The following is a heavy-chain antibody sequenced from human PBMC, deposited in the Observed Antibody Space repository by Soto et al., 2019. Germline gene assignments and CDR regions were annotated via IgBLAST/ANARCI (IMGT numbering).Heavy chain of an antibody. V-gene: IGHV1-3*01. CDR2: INAGNGNT. CDR3: ARSRAAGAYYYYGMDV. CDR1: GYTFTSYA. J-gene: IGHJ6*02. D-gene: IGHD6-13*01. Sequence: GPSVKVSCKASGYTFTSYAMHWVRQAPGQRLEWMGWINAGNGNTKYSQKFQGRVTITRDTSASTASMELSSLRSEDTAVYYCARSRAAGAYYYYGMDVWGQGTTVTVSS.